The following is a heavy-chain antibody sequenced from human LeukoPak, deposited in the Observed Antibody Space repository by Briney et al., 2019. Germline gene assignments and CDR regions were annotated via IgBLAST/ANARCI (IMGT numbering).Heavy chain of an antibody. CDR1: GGTFSSYS. CDR3: ARGWYTDAFDI. D-gene: IGHD1-1*01. V-gene: IGHV1-69*13. Sequence: GASVKVSCKASGGTFSSYSISWVRQAPGQGLEWMGGIVPIFGTADYAQKFQGRVTITADESTSTAYMELSSLRAEDTAVYFCARGWYTDAFDIWGQGTMVTVSS. J-gene: IGHJ3*02. CDR2: IVPIFGTA.